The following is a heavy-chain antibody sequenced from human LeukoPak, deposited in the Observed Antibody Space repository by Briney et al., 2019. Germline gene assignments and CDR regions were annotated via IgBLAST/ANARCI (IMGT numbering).Heavy chain of an antibody. Sequence: GGSLRLSCEASGFTFSSYEMNWVCQAPGKGLEWVSYISSSGKTIYYADSTKGRFTVSRDNAKNSLYLQMNSLRAEGTAVYYCATTSIAAAVPGCFDYWGQGTLVTVFS. J-gene: IGHJ4*02. CDR3: ATTSIAAAVPGCFDY. D-gene: IGHD6-13*01. CDR2: ISSSGKTI. CDR1: GFTFSSYE. V-gene: IGHV3-48*03.